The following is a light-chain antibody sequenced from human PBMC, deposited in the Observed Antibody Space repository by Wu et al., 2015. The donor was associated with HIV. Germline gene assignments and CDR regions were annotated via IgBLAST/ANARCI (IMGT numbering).Light chain of an antibody. CDR1: QSISNX. V-gene: IGKV1-5*03. CDR3: QQYNNYWKT. J-gene: IGKJ1*01. CDR2: KAS. Sequence: SASVGDRVTITCRASQSISNXLAWYQQKPGKAPKLLIYKASTLEGGVPSRFSGSGSGTEFTLTISSLQPDDFATYYCQQYNNYWKTFGQGTKVEVK.